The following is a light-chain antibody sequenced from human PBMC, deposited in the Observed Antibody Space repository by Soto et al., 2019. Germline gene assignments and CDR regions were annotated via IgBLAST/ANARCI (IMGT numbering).Light chain of an antibody. V-gene: IGLV1-47*01. CDR3: AAWDDSLSGQV. CDR2: RNN. J-gene: IGLJ1*01. CDR1: SSNIGSNY. Sequence: QSVLTQPPSASGTPGQRVTMSGSGSSSNIGSNYVYWYQQLPGTAPKLLIYRNNQRPSGVPDRFSGSKSGTSASLAISGLRSEDEADYYCAAWDDSLSGQVFGTGTKVTVL.